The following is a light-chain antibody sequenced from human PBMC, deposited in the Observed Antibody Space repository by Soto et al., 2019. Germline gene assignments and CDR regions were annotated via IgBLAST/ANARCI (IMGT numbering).Light chain of an antibody. J-gene: IGLJ1*01. Sequence: QYALPQPASVSWSPGHSITISCTGTSSDIGGYYYVSWYQHHPGKAPKLLIYQVTNRPSRVSNRFSGSKSGNTASLTISGLQADDEADYYCTSYSSSDIFYVFGTGTKVTVL. CDR1: SSDIGGYYY. V-gene: IGLV2-14*01. CDR2: QVT. CDR3: TSYSSSDIFYV.